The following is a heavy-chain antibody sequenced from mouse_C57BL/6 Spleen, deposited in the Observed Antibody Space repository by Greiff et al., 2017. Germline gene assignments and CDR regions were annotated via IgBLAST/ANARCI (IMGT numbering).Heavy chain of an antibody. D-gene: IGHD2-4*01. Sequence: EVKLMESEGGLVQPGSSMKLSCTASGFTFSDYYMAWVRQVPEKGLEWVANINYDGSSTYYLDSLKSRFIISRDNAKNILYLQMSSLKSEDTATYYCARPYDYDGGYYFDYWGQGTTLTVSS. CDR2: INYDGSST. J-gene: IGHJ2*01. CDR1: GFTFSDYY. CDR3: ARPYDYDGGYYFDY. V-gene: IGHV5-16*01.